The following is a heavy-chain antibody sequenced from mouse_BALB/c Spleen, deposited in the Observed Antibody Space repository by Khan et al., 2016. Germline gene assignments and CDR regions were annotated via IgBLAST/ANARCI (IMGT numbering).Heavy chain of an antibody. CDR3: ARRGRYGAFFD. Sequence: QVQLQQSGAELARPGASVKLSCKASGYTFTSYWMQWVKQRPGQGLEWIGAIYPGDGDPRYTQKFKGKATLTADKSSSTAYMQLSSLASEDSAVYYCARRGRYGAFFDWGQGTTLTVSS. CDR2: IYPGDGDP. D-gene: IGHD1-1*01. V-gene: IGHV1-87*01. J-gene: IGHJ2*01. CDR1: GYTFTSYW.